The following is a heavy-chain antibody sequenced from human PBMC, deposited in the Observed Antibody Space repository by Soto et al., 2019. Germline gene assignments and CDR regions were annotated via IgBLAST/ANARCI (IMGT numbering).Heavy chain of an antibody. V-gene: IGHV1-69*12. Sequence: QVQLVQSGAEVKKPGSSVKVSCKASGGTFSSYAISWVRQAPGQGLEWMGGIIPIFGTANYAQKFQGRVTITADESTSTAYVELSRLRSEDTAVYYCAREGGSGNYRYYAMDVWCQGTTVTVSS. CDR1: GGTFSSYA. D-gene: IGHD3-10*01. CDR2: IIPIFGTA. J-gene: IGHJ6*02. CDR3: AREGGSGNYRYYAMDV.